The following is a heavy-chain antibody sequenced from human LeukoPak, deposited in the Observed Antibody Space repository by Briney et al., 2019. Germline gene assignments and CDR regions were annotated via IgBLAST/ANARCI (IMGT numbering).Heavy chain of an antibody. D-gene: IGHD6-19*01. J-gene: IGHJ4*02. CDR3: VRRGDASSGWGDHDF. CDR2: IGGSGDKT. Sequence: GGSLRLSCAASGFTFNRNAISWVRQAPGKGLEWVSTIGGSGDKTFYAASVKGRFTISRDNSKNMVHLQMNSLTGEDTALYYCVRRGDASSGWGDHDFWGQGALVTVSS. CDR1: GFTFNRNA. V-gene: IGHV3-23*01.